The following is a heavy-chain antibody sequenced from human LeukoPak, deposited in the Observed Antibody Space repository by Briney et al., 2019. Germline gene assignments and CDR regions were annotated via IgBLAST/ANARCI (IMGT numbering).Heavy chain of an antibody. CDR1: GGSISSSNW. CDR2: INHSGST. D-gene: IGHD6-13*01. Sequence: PSGTLSLTCAVSGGSISSSNWWSWVRQPPGKGLEWIGEINHSGSTNYNPSLKSRVTISVDTSKNQFSLKLSSVTAADTAVYYCARERGGIAAAGTIVDYWGQGTLVTVSS. J-gene: IGHJ4*02. CDR3: ARERGGIAAAGTIVDY. V-gene: IGHV4-4*02.